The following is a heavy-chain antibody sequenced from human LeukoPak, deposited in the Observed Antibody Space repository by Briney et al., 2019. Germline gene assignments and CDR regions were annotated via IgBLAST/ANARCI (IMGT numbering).Heavy chain of an antibody. D-gene: IGHD3-22*01. CDR3: ARGLNYYDSSGYFDY. CDR1: GGTFSSYA. J-gene: IGHJ4*02. Sequence: EASVKVSCKASGGTFSSYAISWVRQAPGQGLEWMGGIIPIFGTANYAQKFQGRVTITADESTSTAYMELSSLRSEDTAVYYCARGLNYYDSSGYFDYWGQGTLVTVSS. CDR2: IIPIFGTA. V-gene: IGHV1-69*13.